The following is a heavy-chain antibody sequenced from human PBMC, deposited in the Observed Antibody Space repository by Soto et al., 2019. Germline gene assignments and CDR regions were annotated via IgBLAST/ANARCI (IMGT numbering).Heavy chain of an antibody. CDR3: TTDRGRRAGYAQDY. J-gene: IGHJ4*02. Sequence: EVQLVESGGGLVKPGGSLRLSCAASGFTFSDAWMSWVRQARGKGLEWVGRIKSKTDGGTTDYAAPVKGRFTISRDDSKDTLYLQMNSLKTDDTAVYYCTTDRGRRAGYAQDYWGQGTLVTVSS. CDR2: IKSKTDGGTT. CDR1: GFTFSDAW. V-gene: IGHV3-15*01. D-gene: IGHD5-18*01.